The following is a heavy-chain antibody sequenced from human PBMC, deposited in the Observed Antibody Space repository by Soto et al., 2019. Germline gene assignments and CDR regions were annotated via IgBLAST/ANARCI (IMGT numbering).Heavy chain of an antibody. CDR3: ARGASFIAGRMVWCES. J-gene: IGHJ5*01. D-gene: IGHD6-6*01. V-gene: IGHV4-34*02. Sequence: QVQLQQGGAGLLKPSETLSLTCAVSGGSLTDFYWSWIRQSPGKGLEWIGVINHRGTINYNPALRRRVTMTVDTSKTEVSLKLRSVTALDTAVYFCARGASFIAGRMVWCESWGQGALVTVSS. CDR2: INHRGTI. CDR1: GGSLTDFY.